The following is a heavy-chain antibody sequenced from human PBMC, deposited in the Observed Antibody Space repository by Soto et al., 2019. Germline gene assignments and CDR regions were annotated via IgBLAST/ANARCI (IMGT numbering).Heavy chain of an antibody. V-gene: IGHV3-21*01. Sequence: EVQLVESGGGLVKPGGSLRLSCAASGFTFSSYSMNWVRQAPGKGLEWVSSISSSSSYIYYADSVKGRFTISRANAKNSLYLQMNSLSAEDTAVYYCARGLIAAFVDVWGQGTTVTVSS. CDR3: ARGLIAAFVDV. D-gene: IGHD6-6*01. J-gene: IGHJ6*02. CDR2: ISSSSSYI. CDR1: GFTFSSYS.